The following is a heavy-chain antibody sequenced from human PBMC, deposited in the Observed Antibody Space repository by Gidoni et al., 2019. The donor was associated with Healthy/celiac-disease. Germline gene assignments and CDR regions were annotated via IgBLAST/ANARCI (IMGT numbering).Heavy chain of an antibody. CDR2: ISWNSGSI. CDR1: GFTFDDCA. CDR3: AKDKYSSSWYGFDY. Sequence: EGQLVQSGGGVVQPGRYPRLSCAASGFTFDDCAMHWVRQPPGKGLEWVSGISWNSGSIGYADSVKGRFTISRDNAKNSLYLQMNSLRAEDTALYYCAKDKYSSSWYGFDYWGQGTLVTVSS. D-gene: IGHD6-13*01. J-gene: IGHJ4*02. V-gene: IGHV3-9*01.